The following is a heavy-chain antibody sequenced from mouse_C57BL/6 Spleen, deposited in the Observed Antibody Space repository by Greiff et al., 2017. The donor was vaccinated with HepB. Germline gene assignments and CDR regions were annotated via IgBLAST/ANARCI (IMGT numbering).Heavy chain of an antibody. CDR1: GFTFSSYG. CDR2: ISSGGSYT. D-gene: IGHD1-1*01. V-gene: IGHV5-6*01. J-gene: IGHJ2*01. Sequence: EVKVVESGGDLVKPGGSLKLSCAASGFTFSSYGMSWVRQTPDKRLEWVATISSGGSYTYYPDSVKGRFTISRDNAKNTLYLQMSSLKSEDTAMYYCAREWDYYGSSIFDYWGQGTTLTVSS. CDR3: AREWDYYGSSIFDY.